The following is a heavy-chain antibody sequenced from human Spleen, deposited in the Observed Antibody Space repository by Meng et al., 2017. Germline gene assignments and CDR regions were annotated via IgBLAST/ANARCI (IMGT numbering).Heavy chain of an antibody. V-gene: IGHV3-9*01. D-gene: IGHD3-22*01. CDR1: GFTFDDYA. CDR2: ISWNSGSI. Sequence: SLKISCAASGFTFDDYAMHWARQAPGKGLEWVSGISWNSGSIGYADSVKGRFTISRDNAKNSLYLQMNSLRAEDTALYYCAAYYYDTSGIDYWGQGTLVTVSS. J-gene: IGHJ4*02. CDR3: AAYYYDTSGIDY.